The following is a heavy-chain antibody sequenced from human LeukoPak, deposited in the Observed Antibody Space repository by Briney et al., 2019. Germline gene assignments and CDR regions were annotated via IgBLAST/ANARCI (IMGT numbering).Heavy chain of an antibody. CDR2: IYHSGST. CDR3: ARDSGYYDFWSGYSNFDY. Sequence: SETLSLTCTVSGGSISSSNWWSWVRQPPGKGLEWIGEIYHSGSTNYSPSLKSRVTISVDKSKNQFSLKLSSVTAADTAVYYCARDSGYYDFWSGYSNFDYWGQGTLVTVSS. CDR1: GGSISSSNW. J-gene: IGHJ4*02. V-gene: IGHV4-4*02. D-gene: IGHD3-3*01.